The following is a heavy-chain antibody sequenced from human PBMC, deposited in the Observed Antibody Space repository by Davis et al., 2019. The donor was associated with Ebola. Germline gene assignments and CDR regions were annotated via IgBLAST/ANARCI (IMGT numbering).Heavy chain of an antibody. Sequence: GESLKISCAASGFTFNNAWMSWVRQAPGKGLEWVGRIKSKSDGGTTDYAAPVKGRFTISRDDSKNTLYLQMNSLKTEDTAVYYCTTDGGGESWSSGYEGDYWGQGTLVTVSS. CDR1: GFTFNNAW. CDR3: TTDGGGESWSSGYEGDY. CDR2: IKSKSDGGTT. D-gene: IGHD3-22*01. V-gene: IGHV3-15*01. J-gene: IGHJ4*02.